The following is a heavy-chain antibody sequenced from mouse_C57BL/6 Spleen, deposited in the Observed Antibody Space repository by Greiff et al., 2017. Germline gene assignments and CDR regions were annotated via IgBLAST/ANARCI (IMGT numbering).Heavy chain of an antibody. J-gene: IGHJ2*01. CDR2: IHPNSGST. CDR1: GYTFTSYW. Sequence: QVQLQQPGAELVKPGASVKLSCKASGYTFTSYWMHWVKQRPGQGLEWIGMIHPNSGSTNYNEKFKSKATLTVVKSSSTAYMQLSSLTSEDSAVXYCARFHYYGSSYGYYFDYWGQGTTLTVSS. D-gene: IGHD1-1*01. CDR3: ARFHYYGSSYGYYFDY. V-gene: IGHV1-64*01.